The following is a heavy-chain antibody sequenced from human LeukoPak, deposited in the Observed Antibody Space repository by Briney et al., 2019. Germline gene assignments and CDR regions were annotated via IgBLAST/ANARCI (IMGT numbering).Heavy chain of an antibody. D-gene: IGHD2-15*01. V-gene: IGHV3-15*01. J-gene: IGHJ4*02. CDR2: IKIKTDGGTT. CDR3: TRRYCSGGTCSVDY. CDR1: GFTFRNAW. Sequence: PGGSLRLSCAASGFTFRNAWMSGVRQAPGKGREWVGRIKIKTDGGTTDYASPVKGIFTISRDDSKYTLYLQMNSLKTEDTAVYYCTRRYCSGGTCSVDYWGQGTLVTVSS.